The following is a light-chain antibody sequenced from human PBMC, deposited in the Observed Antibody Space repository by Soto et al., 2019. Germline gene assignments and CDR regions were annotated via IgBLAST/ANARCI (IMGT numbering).Light chain of an antibody. V-gene: IGKV1-6*01. CDR3: LQNYASPDT. Sequence: AIQMTQSPSSLSASVGDRVTITCRASQGVRNGLGWYQQKPGKPPKFLIYAASSLQSGVPSRFSGSGSGTDFTLTISSLQPEDCATYYCLQNYASPDTFGQGTKLEIK. J-gene: IGKJ2*01. CDR2: AAS. CDR1: QGVRNG.